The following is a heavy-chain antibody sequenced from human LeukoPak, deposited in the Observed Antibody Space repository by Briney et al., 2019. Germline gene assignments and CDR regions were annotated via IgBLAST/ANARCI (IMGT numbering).Heavy chain of an antibody. Sequence: SETLSLTCTVSGGSISSYYWSWIRHPPGKGLEWIGYIYYSGSTNYNPPLKSRVTISVDTSKNQFSLKLSSVTAADTAVYYCARDVWDSSGYSYGSLNWFDPWGQGTLVTVSS. CDR1: GGSISSYY. D-gene: IGHD5-18*01. V-gene: IGHV4-59*01. CDR3: ARDVWDSSGYSYGSLNWFDP. CDR2: IYYSGST. J-gene: IGHJ5*02.